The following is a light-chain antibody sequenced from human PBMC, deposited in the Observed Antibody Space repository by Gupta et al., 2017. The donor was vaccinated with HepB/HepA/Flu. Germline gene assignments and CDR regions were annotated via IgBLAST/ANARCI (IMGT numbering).Light chain of an antibody. CDR2: GAS. CDR1: HSVSSSY. J-gene: IGKJ1*01. V-gene: IGKV3-20*01. Sequence: EIVLTQSAGTLALSPGERATLSCSTSHSVSSSYLAWFQQKPGQAPRLLIFGASSRANGIPDRFSDSGSATDFTLTSSLREPEDFAVYYGQQDRSSTSFGQGTKVEIK. CDR3: QQDRSSTS.